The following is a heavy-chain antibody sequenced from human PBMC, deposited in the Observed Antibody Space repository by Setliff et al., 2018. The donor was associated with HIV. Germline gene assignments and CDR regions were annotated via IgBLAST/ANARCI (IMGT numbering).Heavy chain of an antibody. Sequence: PGGSLRLSCAASGFTFNTYSMSWVRQAPGKGPEWVAFMFYNGKAEEYADSVKGRFTITRDNSKNTLYLQMNSLRAEDTAVYYCARLGGGYYYYYMDVWGKGTTVTVSS. CDR3: ARLGGGYYYYYMDV. D-gene: IGHD3-16*01. J-gene: IGHJ6*03. V-gene: IGHV3-33*08. CDR2: MFYNGKAE. CDR1: GFTFNTYS.